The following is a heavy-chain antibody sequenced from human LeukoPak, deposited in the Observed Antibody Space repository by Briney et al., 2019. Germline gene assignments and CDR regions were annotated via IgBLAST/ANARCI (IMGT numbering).Heavy chain of an antibody. CDR1: GYTFSNWG. J-gene: IGHJ4*02. D-gene: IGHD3-10*01. CDR3: ARDPGSGNYRADY. Sequence: ASVKVSCKASGYTFSNWGISWVRHAPGQGLEWMGWISGYNGNTNYAQKLQGRATMTTDTSTSTAYMELRSLGSDDTAMYYCARDPGSGNYRADYWGQGTLVTVSS. V-gene: IGHV1-18*01. CDR2: ISGYNGNT.